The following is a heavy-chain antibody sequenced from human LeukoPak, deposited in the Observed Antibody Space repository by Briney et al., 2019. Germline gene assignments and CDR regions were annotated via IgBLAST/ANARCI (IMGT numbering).Heavy chain of an antibody. V-gene: IGHV4-34*01. J-gene: IGHJ4*02. Sequence: SETLSLTCTISGGSVSDYYWSWIRQPPGKGLEWIGEINHSGSTNYNPSLKSRVTISVDTSKNQFSLKLSSVTAADTAVYYCAKGPLLWDWGQGTLVTVSS. CDR1: GGSVSDYY. CDR3: AKGPLLWD. D-gene: IGHD2/OR15-2a*01. CDR2: INHSGST.